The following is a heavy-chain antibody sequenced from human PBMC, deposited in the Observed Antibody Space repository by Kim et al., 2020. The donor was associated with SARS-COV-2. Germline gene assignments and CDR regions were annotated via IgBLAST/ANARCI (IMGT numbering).Heavy chain of an antibody. CDR3: ARVRRRPKGAFDI. V-gene: IGHV1-69*13. CDR2: IIPIFGTA. Sequence: SVKVSCKASGGTFSSYAISWVRQAPGQGLEWMGGIIPIFGTANYAQKFQSRVTITADESTSTAYMELSSLRSEDTAVYYCARVRRRPKGAFDIWGQGTMVTVSS. CDR1: GGTFSSYA. J-gene: IGHJ3*02.